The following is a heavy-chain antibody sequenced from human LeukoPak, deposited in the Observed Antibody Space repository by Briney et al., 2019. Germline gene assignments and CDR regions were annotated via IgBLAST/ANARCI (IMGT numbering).Heavy chain of an antibody. D-gene: IGHD4-17*01. CDR2: IKEDGSKK. CDR1: GFSFRNYW. V-gene: IGHV3-7*01. CDR3: ARDGDGRGEDFDY. Sequence: GGSLRLSCVASGFSFRNYWMSWVRQAPGKGLEWVANIKEDGSKKNHLDSVKGRFSISRDNAKNFLYLQMNSLRVEDTALYYCARDGDGRGEDFDYWGQGILVTVSS. J-gene: IGHJ4*02.